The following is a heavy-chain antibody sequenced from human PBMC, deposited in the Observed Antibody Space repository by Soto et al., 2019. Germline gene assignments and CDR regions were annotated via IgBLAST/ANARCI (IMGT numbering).Heavy chain of an antibody. J-gene: IGHJ6*02. V-gene: IGHV3-53*01. Sequence: PGGSLRLSCAASGFSIRTNYMAWVRQAPGKGLEWVSIFYSSVMTYYADSVRDRFTVSVDSSKNMLYLQMDSLRAEDTALYYCARDNVDTALHRGQYKYYYRGTDVWGQGTTVTVSS. CDR2: FYSSVMT. CDR1: GFSIRTNY. CDR3: ARDNVDTALHRGQYKYYYRGTDV. D-gene: IGHD5-18*01.